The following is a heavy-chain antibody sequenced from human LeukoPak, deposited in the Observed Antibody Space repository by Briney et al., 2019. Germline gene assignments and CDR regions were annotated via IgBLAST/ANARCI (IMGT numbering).Heavy chain of an antibody. V-gene: IGHV3-23*01. CDR3: ASLVRQFTGAFDI. Sequence: GSLRLSCSASGXTFSSYAMSWVRQAPGKGLEWVSAISGSGGSTYYADSVKGRFTISRDNAKNSLYLQMNSLRAEDTALYYCASLVRQFTGAFDIWGQGTMVTVSS. CDR2: ISGSGGST. J-gene: IGHJ3*02. CDR1: GXTFSSYA. D-gene: IGHD3-10*01.